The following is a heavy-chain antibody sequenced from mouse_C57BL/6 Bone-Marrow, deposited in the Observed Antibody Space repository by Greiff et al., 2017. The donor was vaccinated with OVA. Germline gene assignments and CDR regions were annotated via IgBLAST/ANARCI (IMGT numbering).Heavy chain of an antibody. CDR1: GFTFSSYA. D-gene: IGHD2-1*01. CDR3: ARYYGNYSWYFDV. CDR2: ISDGGSYT. J-gene: IGHJ1*03. V-gene: IGHV5-4*03. Sequence: EVKVEESGGGLVKPGGSLKLSCAASGFTFSSYAMSWVRQTPEKRLEWVATISDGGSYTYYPDNVKGRFTISRDNAKNNLYLQMSHLKSEDTAMYYCARYYGNYSWYFDVWGTGTTVTVSS.